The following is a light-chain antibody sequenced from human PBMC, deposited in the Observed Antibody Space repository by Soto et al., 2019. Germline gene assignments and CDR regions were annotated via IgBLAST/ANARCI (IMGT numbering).Light chain of an antibody. J-gene: IGLJ2*01. CDR3: SSYTSSSTQV. Sequence: QSALTQPASVSGSPGQSITISCTGTSRDVGGYNYVSWYQQHPGKAPTLMIYDVSNRPSGVSNRFSGSKSGNTASLTISGIQAEDEADYYCSSYTSSSTQVFGGGTKLTV. CDR1: SRDVGGYNY. V-gene: IGLV2-14*01. CDR2: DVS.